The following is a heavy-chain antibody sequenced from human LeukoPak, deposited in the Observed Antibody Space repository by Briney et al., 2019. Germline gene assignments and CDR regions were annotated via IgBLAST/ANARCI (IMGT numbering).Heavy chain of an antibody. CDR2: INHSGST. CDR1: GGSFSGYY. J-gene: IGHJ3*02. CDR3: ARVFGVVIPDAFDI. Sequence: SETLSLTCAVYGGSFSGYYWSWIRQPPGKGLEWIGEINHSGSTNYNPSLKSRVTISVDTSKNQFSPKLSSVTAADTAVYYCARVFGVVIPDAFDIWGQGTMVTVSS. D-gene: IGHD3-3*01. V-gene: IGHV4-34*01.